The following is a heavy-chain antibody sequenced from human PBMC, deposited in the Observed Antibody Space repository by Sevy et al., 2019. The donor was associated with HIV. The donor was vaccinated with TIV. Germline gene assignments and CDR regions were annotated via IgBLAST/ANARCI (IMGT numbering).Heavy chain of an antibody. CDR2: ISYNGVSK. CDR1: GFTFSTYD. V-gene: IGHV3-30*03. CDR3: ARDFTGFYGMDV. Sequence: GGSLRLSCAASGFTFSTYDMHWVRQAPGKGLEWVAVISYNGVSKFYTDSVKGRFTISRDNSKSTQYLQMNSLRVEDTAVYYCARDFTGFYGMDVWGQGTTVTVSS. D-gene: IGHD3-9*01. J-gene: IGHJ6*02.